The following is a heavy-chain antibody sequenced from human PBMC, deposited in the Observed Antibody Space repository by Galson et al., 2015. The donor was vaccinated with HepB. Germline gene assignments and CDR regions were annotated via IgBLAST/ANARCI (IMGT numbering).Heavy chain of an antibody. CDR3: ASRIAAADGGY. D-gene: IGHD6-13*01. CDR1: GLTFSSYW. V-gene: IGHV3-7*03. CDR2: INQDGSEK. Sequence: SLRLSCAASGLTFSSYWMSWVRQAPGRGLEWVANINQDGSEKYYVDSVKGRFTVSRDNAKNSLYLQMNNLRAEDTAVYYCASRIAAADGGYWGQGTLVTVSS. J-gene: IGHJ4*02.